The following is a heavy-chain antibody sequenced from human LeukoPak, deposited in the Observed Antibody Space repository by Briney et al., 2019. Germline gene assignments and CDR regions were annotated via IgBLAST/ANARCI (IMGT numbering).Heavy chain of an antibody. Sequence: GGSLRLSCAASGFTFSSYAMHWVRQAPGKGLEYVSVISSNGGSTYYANSVKGRFTISRDNSKNTLYLQMGSLRAEDMAVYYCARDQGSSHGGGPHPFDPWGQGTLVTVSS. CDR2: ISSNGGST. CDR3: ARDQGSSHGGGPHPFDP. CDR1: GFTFSSYA. J-gene: IGHJ5*02. D-gene: IGHD2-15*01. V-gene: IGHV3-64*01.